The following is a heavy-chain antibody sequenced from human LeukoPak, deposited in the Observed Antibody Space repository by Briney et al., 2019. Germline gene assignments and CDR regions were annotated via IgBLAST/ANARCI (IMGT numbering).Heavy chain of an antibody. CDR3: ATRWGGQQLPDYFDY. J-gene: IGHJ4*02. CDR1: GGSISSSSNY. Sequence: SETLSLTCTDSGGSISSSSNYWGWIRQPPGKGLEWIGSIYYSGSTYYNPSLKSRVTISVDTSKNQFSLKLSSVTAADTAVYYCATRWGGQQLPDYFDYWGQGTLVTVSS. V-gene: IGHV4-39*01. D-gene: IGHD6-13*01. CDR2: IYYSGST.